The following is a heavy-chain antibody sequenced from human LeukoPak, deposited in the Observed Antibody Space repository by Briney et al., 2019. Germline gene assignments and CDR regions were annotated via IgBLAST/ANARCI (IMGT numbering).Heavy chain of an antibody. CDR2: IYTSGSN. Sequence: PSETLSLTCTVSGGFISSYYWSWIRQPAGKGLEWIGRIYTSGSNNYNPSLKSRVTMSVNTSKNQFSLKLSAVTAADTAVYYCARVTARDYGGHFDYWGQGTLVTVSS. CDR3: ARVTARDYGGHFDY. CDR1: GGFISSYY. J-gene: IGHJ4*02. D-gene: IGHD4-23*01. V-gene: IGHV4-4*07.